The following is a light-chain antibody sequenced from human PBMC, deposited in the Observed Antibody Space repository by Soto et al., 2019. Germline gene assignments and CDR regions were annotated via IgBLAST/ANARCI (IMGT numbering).Light chain of an antibody. Sequence: DIQLTQSPSTLSASVGDRVTITCRASQSLNNRLAWYQQKPGKAPKLLIYDASTLESGVSSRFSGTGSETECTLTITDLQADDLATYFCHQYNSYSRTFGQGTKVEIK. V-gene: IGKV1-5*01. J-gene: IGKJ1*01. CDR1: QSLNNR. CDR2: DAS. CDR3: HQYNSYSRT.